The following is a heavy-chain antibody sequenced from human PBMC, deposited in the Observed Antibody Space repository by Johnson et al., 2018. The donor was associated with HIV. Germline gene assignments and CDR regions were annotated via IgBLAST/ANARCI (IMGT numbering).Heavy chain of an antibody. J-gene: IGHJ3*02. Sequence: QVQLLESGGGVVQPGRSLRLSCAASGFTFSSYAMHWVRQAPGKGLEWVAVISYDGSNKYYADSVKGRFTISRDNSKNTLYLQMNSLRAEATAVYYCARDVAPSYSSDGDYDAFDIWGQGTMVTVSS. CDR1: GFTFSSYA. CDR3: ARDVAPSYSSDGDYDAFDI. V-gene: IGHV3-30*04. D-gene: IGHD6-25*01. CDR2: ISYDGSNK.